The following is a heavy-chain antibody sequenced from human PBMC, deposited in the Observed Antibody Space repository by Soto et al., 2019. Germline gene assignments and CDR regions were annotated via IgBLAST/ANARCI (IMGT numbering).Heavy chain of an antibody. Sequence: TGGSLRLSCAASGFTFTRYSMNWVRQAPGKGLEWVSSISSTTNYIYYGDSMKGRFTISRDNAKNSLYLEMNSLRAEDTAVYYCARESEDLTSNFDYWGQVTLVTVSS. J-gene: IGHJ4*02. CDR2: ISSTTNYI. V-gene: IGHV3-21*06. CDR3: ARESEDLTSNFDY. CDR1: GFTFTRYS.